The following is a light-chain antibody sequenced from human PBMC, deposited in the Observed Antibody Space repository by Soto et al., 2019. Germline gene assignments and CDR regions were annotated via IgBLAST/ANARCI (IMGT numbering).Light chain of an antibody. CDR3: AAWDDSLNGFYV. CDR1: SSNIGSNT. CDR2: SNN. V-gene: IGLV1-44*01. Sequence: QSVLTQPPSASGTPGQRVAISCSGSSSNIGSNTVNWYQQFPETAPKLLIYSNNQRPSGVPDRFSGFKSGTSASLAISGLQSEDEADYYCAAWDDSLNGFYVFGTGTKVTVL. J-gene: IGLJ1*01.